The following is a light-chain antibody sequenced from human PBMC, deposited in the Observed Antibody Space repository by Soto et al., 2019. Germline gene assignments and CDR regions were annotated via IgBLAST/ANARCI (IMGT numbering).Light chain of an antibody. CDR1: SSDVGSYNL. CDR2: EGS. V-gene: IGLV2-23*03. CDR3: CSYAGSSTFF. J-gene: IGLJ2*01. Sequence: QSALTQPASVSGSPGQSITISCTGTSSDVGSYNLVSWYQQHPGKAPKLMIYEGSKRPSGVSNRFSGSQSGNTASLTISGLQAEDEADYYCCSYAGSSTFFFGGGTKLTVL.